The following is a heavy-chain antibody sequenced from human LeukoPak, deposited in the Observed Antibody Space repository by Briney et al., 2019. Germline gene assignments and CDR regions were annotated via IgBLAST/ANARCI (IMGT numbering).Heavy chain of an antibody. D-gene: IGHD4-23*01. J-gene: IGHJ6*03. CDR2: VKQDGSET. CDR1: GFTFSDSW. Sequence: PGGSLRLSCIASGFTFSDSWMSWVRQATGKGLESVANVKQDGSETYYVDSVKGRFTISRDNARNSVHLQMDSLRVEDTAIYYCAKGRVNMDVWGKGTTVTVSS. CDR3: AKGRVNMDV. V-gene: IGHV3-7*01.